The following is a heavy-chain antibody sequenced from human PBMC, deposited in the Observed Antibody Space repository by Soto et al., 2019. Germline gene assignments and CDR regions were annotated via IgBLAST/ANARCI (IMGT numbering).Heavy chain of an antibody. CDR2: IIPILGIA. CDR1: GYTLTELS. Sequence: SVKVSCKVSGYTLTELSMHWVRQAPGQGLEWMGRIIPILGIANYAQKFQGRVTITADKSTSTAYMELSSLRSEDTAVYYCASGAPAAPEAGYYWGQGTLVTVSS. D-gene: IGHD2-2*01. V-gene: IGHV1-69*02. J-gene: IGHJ4*02. CDR3: ASGAPAAPEAGYY.